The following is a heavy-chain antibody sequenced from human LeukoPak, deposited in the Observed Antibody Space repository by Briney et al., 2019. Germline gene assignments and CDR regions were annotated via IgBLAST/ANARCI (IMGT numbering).Heavy chain of an antibody. CDR1: GDSFSGFY. D-gene: IGHD6-19*01. J-gene: IGHJ6*03. CDR2: ISYSGTP. CDR3: VRGNVKHYHSVADEYYYYMDV. V-gene: IGHV4-34*01. Sequence: SETLSLTCAVYGDSFSGFYWTWVRQAPGKGLEWIGEISYSGTPRYHPSLNSRLTITLDTSKKQISLNLSPVTAADTALYFCVRGNVKHYHSVADEYYYYMDVWGKGTAVIVSS.